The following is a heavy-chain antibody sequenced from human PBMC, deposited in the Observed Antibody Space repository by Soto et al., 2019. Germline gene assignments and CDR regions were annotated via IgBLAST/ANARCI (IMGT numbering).Heavy chain of an antibody. CDR3: ARGRYSSGWFNWFDP. CDR1: GYTFTSYA. J-gene: IGHJ5*02. V-gene: IGHV1-3*01. CDR2: INAGNGNT. Sequence: ASVKVSCKASGYTFTSYAMHWVRQAPGQRLEWMGLINAGNGNTSYAQKVQGRVTITRDTSTSTVYMELSSLRSEDTAVYYCARGRYSSGWFNWFDPWGQGTLVTVSS. D-gene: IGHD6-19*01.